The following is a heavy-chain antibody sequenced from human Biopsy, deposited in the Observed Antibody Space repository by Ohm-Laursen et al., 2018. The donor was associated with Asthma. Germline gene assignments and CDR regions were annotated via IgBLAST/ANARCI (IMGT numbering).Heavy chain of an antibody. V-gene: IGHV3-11*01. D-gene: IGHD5-24*01. J-gene: IGHJ4*02. CDR1: GFTFRDYY. Sequence: SLRLSCAASGFTFRDYYMTWIRQAPGKGLEWVAYISSSGSTTYPAESVKGRFTISRDNAQKSLFLQMGSLRAEDTAVYYCAKDIGSREDYWGQGTLVTVSS. CDR2: ISSSGSTT. CDR3: AKDIGSREDY.